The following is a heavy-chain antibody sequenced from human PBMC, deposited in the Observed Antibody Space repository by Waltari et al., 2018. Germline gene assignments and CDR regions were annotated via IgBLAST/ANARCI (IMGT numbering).Heavy chain of an antibody. D-gene: IGHD2-15*01. V-gene: IGHV4-39*01. CDR2: IYYSGGT. J-gene: IGHJ4*02. CDR1: GGSISSSSYY. Sequence: QLQLQESGPGLVKPSETLSLTCTVSGGSISSSSYYWGWIRQPPGKGLEWIGSIYYSGGTYYNPALKSRVTISVDTSKNQFSLKLSSVTAADTAVYYCARLESDDLDCSGGSCYWGYYFDYWGQGTLVTVSS. CDR3: ARLESDDLDCSGGSCYWGYYFDY.